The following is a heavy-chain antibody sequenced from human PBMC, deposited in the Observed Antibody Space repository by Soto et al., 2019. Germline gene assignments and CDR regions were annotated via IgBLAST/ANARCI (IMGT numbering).Heavy chain of an antibody. CDR3: TREHGNWLIFDY. CDR2: IWNDGSNK. Sequence: QVQLVESGGGVVQPGRSLRLSCAASGFSYSSYVMHWVRQAPGKGLEWVAVIWNDGSNKYYADSVKGRFTISRDNSKNTLYLQMNSLRAEDTAVYYCTREHGNWLIFDYWGQGTLVPVSS. J-gene: IGHJ4*02. D-gene: IGHD1-1*01. V-gene: IGHV3-33*01. CDR1: GFSYSSYV.